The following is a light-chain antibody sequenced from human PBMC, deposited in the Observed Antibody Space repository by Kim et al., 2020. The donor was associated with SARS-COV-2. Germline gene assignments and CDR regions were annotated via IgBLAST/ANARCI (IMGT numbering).Light chain of an antibody. CDR2: GAS. V-gene: IGKV3-15*01. CDR3: QQYNNWPYT. J-gene: IGKJ2*01. Sequence: SVSPGDRATLSCRARQSVSSNLAWYQQKPGQAPRLLIYGASTRATGIPARFSGSGSGTEFTLTISSLQSEDFAVYYCQQYNNWPYTFGQGTKLEI. CDR1: QSVSSN.